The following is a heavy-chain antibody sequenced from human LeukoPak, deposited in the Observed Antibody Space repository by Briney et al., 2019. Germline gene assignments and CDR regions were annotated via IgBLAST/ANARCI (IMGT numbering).Heavy chain of an antibody. V-gene: IGHV3-53*01. CDR3: ARSSSGWHDY. Sequence: AGGSLRLSCAASGFIVSSHFMSWVRQAPGKGLEWVSVIYVDGSTYYADTVKGRFTISRDNSKNTLFLQMNSLRADGTAVYYCARSSSGWHDYWGQGTLVNVSS. J-gene: IGHJ4*02. D-gene: IGHD6-19*01. CDR1: GFIVSSHF. CDR2: IYVDGST.